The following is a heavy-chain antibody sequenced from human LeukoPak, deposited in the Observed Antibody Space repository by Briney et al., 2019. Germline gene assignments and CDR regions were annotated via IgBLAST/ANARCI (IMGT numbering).Heavy chain of an antibody. CDR2: IIPIFGTA. Sequence: GASVKVSCKASGGTFSSYAISWVRQAPGQGLEWMGGIIPIFGTANYAQKFQGRVTITADKSASTAYMELSSLRSEDTAVYYCARDEIAVADLWGQGTMVTVSS. J-gene: IGHJ3*01. V-gene: IGHV1-69*06. D-gene: IGHD6-19*01. CDR1: GGTFSSYA. CDR3: ARDEIAVADL.